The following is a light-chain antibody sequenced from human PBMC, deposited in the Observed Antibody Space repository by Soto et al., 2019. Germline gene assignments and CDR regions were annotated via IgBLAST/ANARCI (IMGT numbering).Light chain of an antibody. CDR1: QDISNW. J-gene: IGKJ1*01. V-gene: IGKV1-5*01. Sequence: DIQMTQSPSTLSASVGDRVTITCRASQDISNWLAWYQQKPGKAPKLLIYDASSLESVVPSRFSGSGSGTKFTLTIHSLQPDDSATYYCQHYNSYPATFGQGTKVEIK. CDR3: QHYNSYPAT. CDR2: DAS.